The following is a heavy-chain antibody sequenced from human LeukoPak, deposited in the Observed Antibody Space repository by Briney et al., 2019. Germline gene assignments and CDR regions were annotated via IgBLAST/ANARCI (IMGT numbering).Heavy chain of an antibody. Sequence: GTSLRLSCAASGFTFSSYGMHWVRQAPGKGLEWVAVISYDGSNKYYADSVKGRFTISRDNSKNTLYLQMNSLRAEDTAVYYCAKDKREGGDLDYYFDYWGQGTLVTVSS. CDR3: AKDKREGGDLDYYFDY. CDR2: ISYDGSNK. D-gene: IGHD2-21*02. CDR1: GFTFSSYG. J-gene: IGHJ4*02. V-gene: IGHV3-30*18.